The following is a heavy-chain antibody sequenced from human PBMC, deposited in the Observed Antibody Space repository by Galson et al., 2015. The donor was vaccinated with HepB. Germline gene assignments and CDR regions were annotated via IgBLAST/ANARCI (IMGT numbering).Heavy chain of an antibody. CDR2: IRSKTFGGTT. V-gene: IGHV3-49*03. CDR3: TRAFITVFGVLFTADY. CDR1: GFSFGDYA. J-gene: IGHJ4*02. Sequence: SLRLSCAASGFSFGDYAVSWFRQAPGKGLEWVSFIRSKTFGGTTEYAAPVKGRFTISRDDSKSSAFLQMNSLKTEDSAVYYCTRAFITVFGVLFTADYWGRGTLVTVSS. D-gene: IGHD3-3*01.